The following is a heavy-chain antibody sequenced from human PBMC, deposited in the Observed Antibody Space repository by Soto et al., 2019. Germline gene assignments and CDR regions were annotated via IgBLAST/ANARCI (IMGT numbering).Heavy chain of an antibody. Sequence: QVQLQESGPGLVKPSETLSLTCTVSGGSISSHYWSWIRQPPGRGLEWIGFIYYRGITDSNPSLKSRVTISLDTSKNQLSLRLSSVTAADTAVYYCARPRGIAPAVWYFDLWGRGTLVTVSS. V-gene: IGHV4-59*08. CDR2: IYYRGIT. D-gene: IGHD6-13*01. CDR1: GGSISSHY. J-gene: IGHJ2*01. CDR3: ARPRGIAPAVWYFDL.